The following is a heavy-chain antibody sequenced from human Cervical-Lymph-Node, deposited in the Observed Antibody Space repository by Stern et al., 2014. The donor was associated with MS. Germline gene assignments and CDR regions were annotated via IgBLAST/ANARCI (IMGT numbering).Heavy chain of an antibody. D-gene: IGHD3-3*01. J-gene: IGHJ3*02. CDR2: IYSSRST. CDR1: GGSISSGGYY. CDR3: ARTQSGYRSDAFDI. Sequence: QVQLQESGPGLVKPSQTLSLTCPVSGGSISSGGYYWSWIRQHPWKGLEWIGYIYSSRSTYYNSSLKSRVTISVDTSKNQFSLKLSSVTAADTAMYYCARTQSGYRSDAFDIWGQGTMVTVSS. V-gene: IGHV4-31*03.